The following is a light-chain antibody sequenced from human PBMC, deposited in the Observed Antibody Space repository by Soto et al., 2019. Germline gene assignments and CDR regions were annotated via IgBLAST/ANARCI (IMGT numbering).Light chain of an antibody. J-gene: IGLJ1*01. CDR1: SSDVGGYNY. CDR3: SSYTTSSTYV. Sequence: QSVLTQPASVSGSPGQSITISCTGTSSDVGGYNYVSWYQQQAGKAPKLLIYEVNYRPSGVSDRFSGSKYGTTASLTISGLQAEDEAHYYCSSYTTSSTYVFGTGTKVTVL. V-gene: IGLV2-14*01. CDR2: EVN.